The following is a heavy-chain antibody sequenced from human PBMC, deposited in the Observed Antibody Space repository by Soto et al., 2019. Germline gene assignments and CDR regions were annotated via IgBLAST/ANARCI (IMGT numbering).Heavy chain of an antibody. V-gene: IGHV3-74*01. CDR2: INSDGSST. J-gene: IGHJ4*02. CDR1: GFTFSSYW. CDR3: ARPIAAAGTGTPFDY. Sequence: GGSLRLSCAASGFTFSSYWMHWVRQAPGKGLVWVSRINSDGSSTSYADSVKGRFTISRDNAKNTLYLQMNSLRAEDTAVYYCARPIAAAGTGTPFDYWGQGTLVTVSS. D-gene: IGHD6-13*01.